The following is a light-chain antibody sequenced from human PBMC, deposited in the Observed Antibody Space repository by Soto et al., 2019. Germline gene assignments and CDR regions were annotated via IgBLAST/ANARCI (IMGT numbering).Light chain of an antibody. J-gene: IGKJ5*01. CDR1: QDISNY. V-gene: IGKV1-33*01. CDR3: QPYDNLIT. Sequence: DVKMTQSPSSLSASVGDRITITCQASQDISNYFNWYQQKPGKAPKLLIYAASNSATVVPSRFSGSESGTDFSFTISCLQPEDIATYDCQPYDNLITFGQDERREIK. CDR2: AAS.